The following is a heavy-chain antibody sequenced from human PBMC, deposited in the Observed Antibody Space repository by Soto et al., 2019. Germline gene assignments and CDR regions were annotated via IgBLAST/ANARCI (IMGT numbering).Heavy chain of an antibody. J-gene: IGHJ6*02. D-gene: IGHD3-3*01. CDR3: ARERSNYDFWSGYGPYGMDV. CDR1: GFTFSDYY. Sequence: GGSLRLSCAASGFTFSDYYMSWIRQAPGKGLEWVSYISSSGSTIYYADSVKGRFTISRDNAKNSLYLQMNSLRAEDTAVYYCARERSNYDFWSGYGPYGMDVWGQGTKVTVSS. V-gene: IGHV3-11*01. CDR2: ISSSGSTI.